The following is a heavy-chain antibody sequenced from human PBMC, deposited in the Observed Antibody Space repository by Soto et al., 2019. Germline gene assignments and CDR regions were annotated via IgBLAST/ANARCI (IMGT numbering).Heavy chain of an antibody. D-gene: IGHD3-10*01. Sequence: GGSLRLSCAASGFTFSSYSMNWVRQAPGKGLEWVSYISSSSSTIYYADSVKGRFTISRDNAKNSLYLQMNSLRDEDTAVYYCARELVSPRTMVRGVIPDYWGQGTLVTVSS. J-gene: IGHJ4*02. CDR1: GFTFSSYS. CDR2: ISSSSSTI. CDR3: ARELVSPRTMVRGVIPDY. V-gene: IGHV3-48*02.